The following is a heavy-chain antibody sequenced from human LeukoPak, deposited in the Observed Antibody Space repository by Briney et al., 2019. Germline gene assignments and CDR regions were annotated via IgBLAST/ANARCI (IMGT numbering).Heavy chain of an antibody. D-gene: IGHD4-17*01. V-gene: IGHV4-59*01. Sequence: SETLSLTCTVSGGSISSYYWSWIRQPPGKGLEWIGYIYYSGSTNYNPSLKSRVTISVDTSKNQFSLKLSSVTAADTAVYYCARVILYGDYEGAFDIWAKGQWSPSLQ. CDR1: GGSISSYY. J-gene: IGHJ3*02. CDR2: IYYSGST. CDR3: ARVILYGDYEGAFDI.